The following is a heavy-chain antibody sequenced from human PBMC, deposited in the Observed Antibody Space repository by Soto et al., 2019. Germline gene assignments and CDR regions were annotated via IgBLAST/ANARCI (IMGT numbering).Heavy chain of an antibody. Sequence: ASVKVSCKTSGGTLSSHAISWVRQAPGQGLEWIGGIIPVFRTTKYAQKFQGRVTVTADETTSTAYMDLSRLTSEDTAVYYCARTSAETTPVGYYGLDVWGQGTTVTVSS. V-gene: IGHV1-69*13. CDR3: ARTSAETTPVGYYGLDV. CDR1: GGTLSSHA. CDR2: IIPVFRTT. J-gene: IGHJ6*02. D-gene: IGHD4-17*01.